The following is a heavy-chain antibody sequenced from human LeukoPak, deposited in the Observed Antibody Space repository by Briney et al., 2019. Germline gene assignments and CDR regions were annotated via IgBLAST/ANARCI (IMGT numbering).Heavy chain of an antibody. CDR1: GFTFSSYG. CDR2: VSGSGGST. D-gene: IGHD3-10*01. CDR3: AKVYVGAGSDYYYMDV. V-gene: IGHV3-23*01. Sequence: GGSLRLSCAASGFTFSSYGMSWVRQAPGKGLEWVSAVSGSGGSTYYADSVKGRFTISRDNSKNTLYLQMNSLRAEDTAVYYCAKVYVGAGSDYYYMDVWGKGTTVTVSS. J-gene: IGHJ6*03.